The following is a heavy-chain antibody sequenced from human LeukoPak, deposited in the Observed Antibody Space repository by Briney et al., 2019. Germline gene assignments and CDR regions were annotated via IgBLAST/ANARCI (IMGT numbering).Heavy chain of an antibody. CDR3: ATYYYASGSSD. CDR1: GFLFSDYS. V-gene: IGHV3-11*03. Sequence: GGSQRLSCAPSGFLFSDYSMSWIRRAPGKGLEGVSYISTHSTYTHYADSVRGRFTISRDNAKNSLYLQMNSLRAEDTAVYYCATYYYASGSSDWGQGTLVTVSS. D-gene: IGHD3-10*01. CDR2: ISTHSTYT. J-gene: IGHJ4*02.